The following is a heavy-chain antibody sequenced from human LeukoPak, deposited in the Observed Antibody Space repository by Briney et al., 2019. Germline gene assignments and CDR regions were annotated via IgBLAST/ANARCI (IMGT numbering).Heavy chain of an antibody. CDR1: GFPFSSYW. V-gene: IGHV3-74*01. CDR3: ASDSPYYGMDV. Sequence: LGGSLGLSCAASGFPFSSYWMHWVRQVPGKGLLWVSRINSDGSATIYADSVRGRFTISRDNAKNTLYLQMSGLRVEDTAVYHCASDSPYYGMDVWGQGTTVTVSS. J-gene: IGHJ6*02. CDR2: INSDGSAT.